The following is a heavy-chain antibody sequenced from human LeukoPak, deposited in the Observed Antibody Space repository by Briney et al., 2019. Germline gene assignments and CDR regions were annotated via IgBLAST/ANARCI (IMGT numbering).Heavy chain of an antibody. J-gene: IGHJ4*02. CDR1: GFTFSSYG. V-gene: IGHV3-30*02. CDR3: AKSRSSSNSPLSLDY. Sequence: GGSLRLSCAAPGFTFSSYGMHWVRQAPGKGLEWVAFIPYDRNNKFYADSVKGRFTISRDNSKNTLYLQMNSLRPDDTAVYYCAKSRSSSNSPLSLDYWGQGTLVTVSS. D-gene: IGHD2-2*01. CDR2: IPYDRNNK.